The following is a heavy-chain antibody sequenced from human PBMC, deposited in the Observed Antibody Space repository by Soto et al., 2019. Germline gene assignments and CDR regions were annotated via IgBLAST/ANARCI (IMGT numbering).Heavy chain of an antibody. V-gene: IGHV4-30-4*08. D-gene: IGHD3-22*01. CDR2: IYYSGST. CDR3: ARSDYDSSAYFGQTGTFEY. J-gene: IGHJ4*02. CDR1: GGSISSNHYY. Sequence: SETLSLTCTVSGGSISSNHYYWSWVRQHPGKGLEWIGYIYYSGSTYYNTSLKSRVTISVDTSKNQFSLKLSSVTAADTAVYYCARSDYDSSAYFGQTGTFEYWGQGTLVTVSS.